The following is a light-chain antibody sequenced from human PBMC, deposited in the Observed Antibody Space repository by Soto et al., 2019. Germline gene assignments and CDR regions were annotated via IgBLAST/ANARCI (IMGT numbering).Light chain of an antibody. V-gene: IGLV2-14*01. CDR3: TSYASGSSHVV. CDR1: SSDIGGYDY. Sequence: QSALTQPASVSGSPGQSITLSCTGTSSDIGGYDYVSWYQRHPGKAPKLIIYDVNNRPSGVSNRFSGSKSGNTASLTISGLQAADEDDYYCTSYASGSSHVVFGGGTKLTVL. J-gene: IGLJ2*01. CDR2: DVN.